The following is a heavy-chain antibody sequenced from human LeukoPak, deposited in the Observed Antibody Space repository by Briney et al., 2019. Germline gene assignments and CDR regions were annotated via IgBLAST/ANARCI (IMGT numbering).Heavy chain of an antibody. D-gene: IGHD6-13*01. Sequence: PSETLSLTCTVSGGSISSSSYYWGWIRQPPGKGLEWIGSIYYSGSTYYNPSLKSRVTISVDTSKNQFSLKLSSVTAADTAVYYRARDHSSSWCWFDPWGQGTLVTVSS. CDR2: IYYSGST. V-gene: IGHV4-39*07. CDR1: GGSISSSSYY. CDR3: ARDHSSSWCWFDP. J-gene: IGHJ5*02.